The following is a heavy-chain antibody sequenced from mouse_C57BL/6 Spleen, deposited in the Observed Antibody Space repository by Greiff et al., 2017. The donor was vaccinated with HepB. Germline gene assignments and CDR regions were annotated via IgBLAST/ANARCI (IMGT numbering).Heavy chain of an antibody. CDR2: IWTGGGT. D-gene: IGHD2-1*01. CDR3: ARNGGGNYDYAMDY. V-gene: IGHV2-9-1*01. Sequence: VQLQQSGPGLVAPSQSLSITCTVSGFSLTSYAISWVRQPPGKGLEWLGVIWTGGGTNYNSALKSRLSISKDNSKSQVFLKMNSLQTDDTARYYCARNGGGNYDYAMDYWGQGTSVTVSS. J-gene: IGHJ4*01. CDR1: GFSLTSYA.